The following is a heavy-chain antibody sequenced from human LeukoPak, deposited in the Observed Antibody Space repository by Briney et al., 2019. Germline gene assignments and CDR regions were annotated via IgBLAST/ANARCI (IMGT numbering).Heavy chain of an antibody. D-gene: IGHD6-6*01. Sequence: ASVKVSCKASGYTFSSYDINWVRQATGQGLEWVGWMNPNSGNTGYAQKFRGRVTITRNTSISTAYMELSSLRSEDTDVTYCARAQHRRGAARPRSPFDYRGQGTLVTVPT. CDR3: ARAQHRRGAARPRSPFDY. V-gene: IGHV1-8*03. J-gene: IGHJ4*02. CDR2: MNPNSGNT. CDR1: GYTFSSYD.